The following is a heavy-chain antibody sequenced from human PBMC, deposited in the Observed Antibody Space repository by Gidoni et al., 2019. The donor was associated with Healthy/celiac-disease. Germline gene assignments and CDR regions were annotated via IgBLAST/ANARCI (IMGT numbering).Heavy chain of an antibody. J-gene: IGHJ4*02. V-gene: IGHV1-3*01. CDR2: INAGNGNT. CDR1: GYTFTSYA. Sequence: QVQLVQSGAEVKKPGASVKVSCQASGYTFTSYAMHWVRQAPGQRLEWMGWINAGNGNTKYSQKFQGRVTITRDTSASTAYMELSSLRSEDTAVYYCATGIVATIRGLIAVAAPFDYWGQGTLVTVSS. D-gene: IGHD5-12*01. CDR3: ATGIVATIRGLIAVAAPFDY.